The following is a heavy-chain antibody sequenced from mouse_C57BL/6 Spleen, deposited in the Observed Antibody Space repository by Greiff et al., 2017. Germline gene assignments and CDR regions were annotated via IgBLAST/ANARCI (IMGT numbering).Heavy chain of an antibody. D-gene: IGHD3-2*02. CDR2: IYPRSGNN. V-gene: IGHV1-81*01. CDR1: GYTFTSYG. CDR3: ARGEAQAYYAMDY. J-gene: IGHJ4*01. Sequence: QVHVKQSGAELARPGASVKLSCKASGYTFTSYGISWVQQRTGQGLEWIGEIYPRSGNNYYNEKLKGKATLTADKSSCKAYMELRSLTSEDSAVYFCARGEAQAYYAMDYWGQGTSVTVSS.